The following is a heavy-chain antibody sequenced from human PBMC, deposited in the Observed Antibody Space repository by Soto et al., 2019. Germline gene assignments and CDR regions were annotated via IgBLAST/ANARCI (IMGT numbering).Heavy chain of an antibody. D-gene: IGHD3-22*01. V-gene: IGHV3-30-3*01. CDR3: ASLSDSSGYDY. J-gene: IGHJ4*02. Sequence: QVQLVESGGGVVQPGRSLRLSCAASGFTFSSYAMHWVRQAPGKGLEWVAVISYDGSNKYYADSVKGRFTISRDNSKNTLYLQMNSLRAEDTAVYYCASLSDSSGYDYWGQGTLVTVSS. CDR2: ISYDGSNK. CDR1: GFTFSSYA.